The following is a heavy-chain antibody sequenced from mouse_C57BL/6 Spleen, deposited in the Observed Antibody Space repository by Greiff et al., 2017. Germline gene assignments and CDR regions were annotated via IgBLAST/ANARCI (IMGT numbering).Heavy chain of an antibody. V-gene: IGHV7-3*01. CDR2: IRNKANGYTT. J-gene: IGHJ2*01. CDR3: ARAGSSHYFDY. D-gene: IGHD1-1*01. CDR1: GFTFTDYY. Sequence: DVKLVESGGGLVQPGGSLSLSCAASGFTFTDYYMSWVRQPPGKALEWLGFIRNKANGYTTEYSASVKGRFTISRDNSQSILYLQLNALRAEDSATYYCARAGSSHYFDYWGQGTTLTVSS.